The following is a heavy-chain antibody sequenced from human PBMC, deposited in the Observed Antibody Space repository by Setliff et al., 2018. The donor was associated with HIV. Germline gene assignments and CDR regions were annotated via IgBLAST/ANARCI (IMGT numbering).Heavy chain of an antibody. J-gene: IGHJ4*02. D-gene: IGHD3-22*01. Sequence: KPSETLSLTCTVSGGSISSGGYYSSWIRQHPGKGLEWIGYIYHSGSTFYNPSLQSRAAISVDGSKYHLSLKLFSVTAADTAVYYCARSGDYYESSGYYRYWGQGALVTVSS. CDR2: IYHSGST. CDR3: ARSGDYYESSGYYRY. CDR1: GGSISSGGYY. V-gene: IGHV4-31*03.